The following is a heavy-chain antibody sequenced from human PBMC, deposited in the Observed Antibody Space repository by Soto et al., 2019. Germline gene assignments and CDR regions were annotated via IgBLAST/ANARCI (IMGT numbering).Heavy chain of an antibody. CDR3: TRVRDIGHRGYGQNNG. CDR1: GGAISSYY. CDR2: VYFSGST. Sequence: PASLSLTCTISGGAISSYYWSWIRQTPGKGLEWIGYVYFSGSTNYNPSLKSRVLISIDTSQNQFSLKLNPVTAADTAVYYCTRVRDIGHRGYGQNNGWGKGKTVTVSS. J-gene: IGHJ6*03. V-gene: IGHV4-59*01. D-gene: IGHD5-12*01.